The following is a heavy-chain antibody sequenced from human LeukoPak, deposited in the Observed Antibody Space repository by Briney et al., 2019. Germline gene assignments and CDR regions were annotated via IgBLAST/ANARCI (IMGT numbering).Heavy chain of an antibody. CDR3: ARLGPASSGWPESFDY. CDR2: IIPIFGTA. D-gene: IGHD6-19*01. Sequence: SVKVSCKASGGTFSSYAISWVRQAPGQGLEWMGGIIPIFGTANYAQRFQGRVTITADESTSTAYMELSSLRSEDTAVYYCARLGPASSGWPESFDYWGQGTLVTVSS. V-gene: IGHV1-69*13. CDR1: GGTFSSYA. J-gene: IGHJ4*02.